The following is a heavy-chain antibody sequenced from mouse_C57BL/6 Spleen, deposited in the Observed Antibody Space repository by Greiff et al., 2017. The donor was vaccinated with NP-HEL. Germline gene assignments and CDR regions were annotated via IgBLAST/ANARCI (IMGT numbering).Heavy chain of an antibody. CDR2: IYPSDSET. CDR3: ARLGTWWFAY. CDR1: GYTFTSYW. Sequence: QVQLQQPGAELVRPGSSVKLSCKASGYTFTSYWTDWVKQRPGQGLEWIGNIYPSDSETHYNQKFKDKATLTVDKSSSTAYMQLSSLTAEDSAVYYWARLGTWWFAYWGQGTLVTVSA. D-gene: IGHD3-3*01. V-gene: IGHV1-61*01. J-gene: IGHJ3*01.